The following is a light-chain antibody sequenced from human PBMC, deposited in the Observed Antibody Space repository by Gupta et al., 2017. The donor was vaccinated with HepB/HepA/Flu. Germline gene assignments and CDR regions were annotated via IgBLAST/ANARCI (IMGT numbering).Light chain of an antibody. V-gene: IGKV1-5*03. Sequence: DIQMTQSPSPLSASVGDRVTITCRASQSISSWLDWYHQKPGKAPKLLIYKASSRESGVPSRFSGSGSGTEFTLTSSSRQADDFATYYCQQDNSYWTFGQGTKVEIK. CDR3: QQDNSYWT. CDR2: KAS. CDR1: QSISSW. J-gene: IGKJ1*01.